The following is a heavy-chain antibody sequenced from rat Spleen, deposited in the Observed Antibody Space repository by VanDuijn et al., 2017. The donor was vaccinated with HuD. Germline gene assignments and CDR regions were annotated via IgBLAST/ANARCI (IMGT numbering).Heavy chain of an antibody. Sequence: EVQLVETGGGLVQPGRSLKLSCIASGFTFSSYWMYWTRQAPGKGLEWLSSISPDGGSTYYPDSMKGRFTISRDNAENTVYLQMNSLRSEDTATYYCAADYFDGTYYPFDYWGQGIMVTVSS. CDR3: AADYFDGTYYPFDY. V-gene: IGHV5-58*01. CDR2: ISPDGGST. CDR1: GFTFSSYW. J-gene: IGHJ2*01. D-gene: IGHD1-12*02.